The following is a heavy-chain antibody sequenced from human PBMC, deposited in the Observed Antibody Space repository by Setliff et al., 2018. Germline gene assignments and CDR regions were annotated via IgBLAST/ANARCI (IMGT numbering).Heavy chain of an antibody. Sequence: GGSLRLSCAASGFTFSNAWMSWVRQAPGKGLEWVANIKQDGSEKYYADSVKGRFTISRDNAKNSLYLQMNSLRAEDTAVYYCARDPGWRTLFYYYYYMDVWGKGTTVTVSS. D-gene: IGHD3-3*01. J-gene: IGHJ6*03. CDR2: IKQDGSEK. V-gene: IGHV3-7*01. CDR1: GFTFSNAW. CDR3: ARDPGWRTLFYYYYYMDV.